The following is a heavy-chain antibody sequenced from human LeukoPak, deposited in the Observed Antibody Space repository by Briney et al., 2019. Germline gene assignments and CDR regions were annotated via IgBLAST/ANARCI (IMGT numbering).Heavy chain of an antibody. V-gene: IGHV3-30*18. Sequence: PGGSLRLSCAASGFTFSSYGMHWVRQAPGKGLEWVAVISYDGSNKYYADSVKGRFTISRDNSKNTLYLQMNSLRAEDTAVYYCAKLSVGATLYFDYWGQGTLVTVS. D-gene: IGHD1-26*01. CDR3: AKLSVGATLYFDY. CDR1: GFTFSSYG. J-gene: IGHJ4*02. CDR2: ISYDGSNK.